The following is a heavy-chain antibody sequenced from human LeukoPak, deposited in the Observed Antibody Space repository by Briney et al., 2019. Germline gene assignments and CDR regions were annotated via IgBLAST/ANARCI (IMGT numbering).Heavy chain of an antibody. CDR1: GGSFSGYY. Sequence: PSETLSLTCAVYGGSFSGYYWSWIRQPPGKGLEWIGYIYYSGSTNYNPSLKSRVTISVDTSKNQFSLKLSSVTAADTAVYYCARGYPYLTGYYLSGDYYYMDVWGKGTTVTISS. V-gene: IGHV4-59*01. CDR2: IYYSGST. CDR3: ARGYPYLTGYYLSGDYYYMDV. J-gene: IGHJ6*03. D-gene: IGHD3-9*01.